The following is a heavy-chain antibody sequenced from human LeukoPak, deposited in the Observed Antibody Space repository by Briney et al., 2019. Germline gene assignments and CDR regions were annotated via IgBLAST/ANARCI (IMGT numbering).Heavy chain of an antibody. CDR3: AREPYSSSWYLGQHYYGMDV. D-gene: IGHD6-13*01. J-gene: IGHJ6*02. Sequence: GASVKVSFKASGYTFTSYYMHWVRQAPGQGLEWMGIINPSGGSTSYAQKFQGRVTMTRDTSTSTVYMELSSLRSEDTAVYYCAREPYSSSWYLGQHYYGMDVWGQGTTVTVSS. CDR1: GYTFTSYY. V-gene: IGHV1-46*01. CDR2: INPSGGST.